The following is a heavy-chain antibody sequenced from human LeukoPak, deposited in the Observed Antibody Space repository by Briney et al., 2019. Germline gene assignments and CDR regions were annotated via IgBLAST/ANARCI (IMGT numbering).Heavy chain of an antibody. V-gene: IGHV1-69*04. CDR3: ARYDFWSGPHYYYYGMDV. J-gene: IGHJ6*02. CDR2: IIPILGIA. Sequence: GASVKVSCKASGGTFSSYAISWVRQAPGQGLEWMGRIIPILGIANYAQKFQGRATITADKSTSTAYMELSSLRSEDTAVYYCARYDFWSGPHYYYYGMDVWGQGTTVTVSS. D-gene: IGHD3-3*01. CDR1: GGTFSSYA.